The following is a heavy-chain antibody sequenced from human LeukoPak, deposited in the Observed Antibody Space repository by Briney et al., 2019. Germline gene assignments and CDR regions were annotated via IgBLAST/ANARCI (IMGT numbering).Heavy chain of an antibody. CDR2: IIPIFGTA. Sequence: SVKVSCKASGYTFTGYYMHWVRQAPGQGLEWMGRIIPIFGTANYAQKFQGRVTITTDESTSTAYMELSSLRSGDTAVYYCARTDNGDYGRPFDYWGQGTLVTVSS. CDR3: ARTDNGDYGRPFDY. J-gene: IGHJ4*02. V-gene: IGHV1-69*05. CDR1: GYTFTGYY. D-gene: IGHD4-17*01.